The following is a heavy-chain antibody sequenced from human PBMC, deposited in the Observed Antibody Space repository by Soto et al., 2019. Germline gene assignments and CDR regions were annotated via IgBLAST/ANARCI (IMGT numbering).Heavy chain of an antibody. J-gene: IGHJ6*02. CDR3: ARGLPRRLGQGAMDV. CDR1: GYNFTGYH. D-gene: IGHD3-16*01. Sequence: SVKVSWQTSGYNFTGYHIYWVRQAPGQGLEWMGWINPNSGGTNYAQKFQGRVTMTRDTSISTAYMEVIRLTSDDTAVYYCARGLPRRLGQGAMDVWRQGITVPVS. V-gene: IGHV1-2*02. CDR2: INPNSGGT.